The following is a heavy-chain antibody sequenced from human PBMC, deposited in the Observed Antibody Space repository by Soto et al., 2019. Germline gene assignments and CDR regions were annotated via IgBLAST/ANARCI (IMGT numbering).Heavy chain of an antibody. D-gene: IGHD5-18*01. CDR3: TRDHYGRGFSSGAFDA. CDR1: GFTFGDYA. J-gene: IGHJ4*02. CDR2: IKSKAFGGTP. V-gene: IGHV3-49*03. Sequence: EVHLVESGGGLVEPGRSLRLSCSPSGFTFGDYAMNWFRQAPGKGLEWVGFIKSKAFGGTPEYAASVKGRFTISRDDSMSMAYLQMNSLKTDDTAVYYGTRDHYGRGFSSGAFDAWGQGTPVTVSS.